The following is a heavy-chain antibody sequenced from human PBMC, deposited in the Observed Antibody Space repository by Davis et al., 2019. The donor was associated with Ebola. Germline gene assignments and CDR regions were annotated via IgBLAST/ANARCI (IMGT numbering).Heavy chain of an antibody. CDR2: INTNTGNP. CDR3: ASLRRTITGMDDGFDL. V-gene: IGHV7-4-1*02. D-gene: IGHD1-20*01. CDR1: GYTFTNYY. Sequence: ASVKVSCKASGYTFTNYYMHWVRQAPGQGLEWMGWINTNTGNPTYAQGFTGRFVFSLDTSVSTAYLQISSLKAEDTAMYYCASLRRTITGMDDGFDLWGQGTMVTVSS. J-gene: IGHJ3*01.